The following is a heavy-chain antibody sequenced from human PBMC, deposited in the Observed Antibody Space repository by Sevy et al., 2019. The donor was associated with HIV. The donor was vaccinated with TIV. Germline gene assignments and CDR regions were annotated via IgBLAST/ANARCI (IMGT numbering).Heavy chain of an antibody. Sequence: SETLSLTCAVSGGSICSSSYYWGWIRQPPGKGLEWIGSISYSGSTYYNPSLKSRVTISVDTSKNQFSLKLSSVTAADTAVYYCASHAMYYYGSGSFEEEGFDIWGQGTMVTVSS. J-gene: IGHJ3*02. D-gene: IGHD3-10*01. CDR3: ASHAMYYYGSGSFEEEGFDI. V-gene: IGHV4-39*01. CDR2: ISYSGST. CDR1: GGSICSSSYY.